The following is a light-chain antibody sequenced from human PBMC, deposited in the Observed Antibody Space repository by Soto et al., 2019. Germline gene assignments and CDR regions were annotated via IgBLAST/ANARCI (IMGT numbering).Light chain of an antibody. CDR3: QQYNTRS. J-gene: IGKJ1*01. V-gene: IGKV3-15*01. CDR1: QSVSSN. CDR2: GAS. Sequence: EIVMTQSPATLSVSPGERATLSCRASQSVSSNLAWYQQKPGQAPRLLIYGASTRATGIPARFSGSGSRTEFTLTITRMQSEDFAVYSCQQYNTRSFGQGTKVEIK.